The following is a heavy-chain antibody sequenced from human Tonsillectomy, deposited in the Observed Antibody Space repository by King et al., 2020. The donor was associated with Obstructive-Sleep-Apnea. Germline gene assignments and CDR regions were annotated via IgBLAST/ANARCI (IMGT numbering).Heavy chain of an antibody. CDR1: GYSISSGYY. V-gene: IGHV4-38-2*02. CDR2: VYHSENT. D-gene: IGHD1-14*01. J-gene: IGHJ6*02. CDR3: ARADWEPTYYYYGLDV. Sequence: QLQESGPGLVKPSETLSLICTVSGYSISSGYYWGWIRQPPGKRLEWIANVYHSENTYYNPSLRSRVTISVDTSKNQFSLKLSSVTAADTAVYYCARADWEPTYYYYGLDVWGQGTTVTVSS.